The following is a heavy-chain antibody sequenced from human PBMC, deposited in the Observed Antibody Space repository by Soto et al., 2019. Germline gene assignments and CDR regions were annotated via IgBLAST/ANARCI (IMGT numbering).Heavy chain of an antibody. CDR1: GGSFSGYY. CDR2: INHSGST. Sequence: SETLSLTCAVYGGSFSGYYWSWIRQPPGKGLEWIGEINHSGSTNYNPSLKSRVTISVDTSKNQFSLKLSSVTAADTAVYYCARGGYYYMDVWGKGTTVTVSS. CDR3: ARGGYYYMDV. V-gene: IGHV4-34*01. J-gene: IGHJ6*03.